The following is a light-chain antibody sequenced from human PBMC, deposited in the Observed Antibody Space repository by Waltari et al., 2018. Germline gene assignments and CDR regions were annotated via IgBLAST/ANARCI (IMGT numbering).Light chain of an antibody. J-gene: IGLJ3*02. CDR1: SSNIGAGYD. V-gene: IGLV1-40*01. Sequence: QSVLTQPPSVSGAPGQRVTISCTGSSSNIGAGYDVHWYQQLPGTTPKLLIYGNSKRPSGVPDRCSGSTSGTSASLAITGLQAEDEADYYCQSYDSSLSGSGVFGGGTKLTVL. CDR3: QSYDSSLSGSGV. CDR2: GNS.